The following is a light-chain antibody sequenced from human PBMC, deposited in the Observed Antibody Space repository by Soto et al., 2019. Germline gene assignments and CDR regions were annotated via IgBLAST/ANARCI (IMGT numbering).Light chain of an antibody. J-gene: IGKJ4*01. CDR3: QQYGSSPPT. CDR1: QSANSNY. CDR2: GAS. Sequence: DIVLTQSPGTLSLSPGERATLSCRASQSANSNYLAWYQQKPGQAARLLIYGASSRATGIPDRFSGVGSGTDFTLTISRLEPEDFAVYYCQQYGSSPPTLGGGTKVDIK. V-gene: IGKV3-20*01.